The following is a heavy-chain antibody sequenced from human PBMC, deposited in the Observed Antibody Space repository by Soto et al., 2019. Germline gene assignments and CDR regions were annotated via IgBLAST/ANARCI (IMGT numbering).Heavy chain of an antibody. D-gene: IGHD3-10*01. CDR2: IIPIFGTA. CDR1: GGTFSSYA. Sequence: SVKVSCKASGGTFSSYAISWVRQAPGQGLEWMGGIIPIFGTANYAQKFQGRVTITADKSTSTAYMELSSLRSEDTAVYYCASGDLWFGESYGMDVWGQGTTVTVSS. CDR3: ASGDLWFGESYGMDV. V-gene: IGHV1-69*06. J-gene: IGHJ6*02.